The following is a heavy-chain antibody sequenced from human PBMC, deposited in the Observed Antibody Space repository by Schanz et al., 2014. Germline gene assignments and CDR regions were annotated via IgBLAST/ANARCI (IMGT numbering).Heavy chain of an antibody. CDR2: INPSGGTT. Sequence: QVQLVQSGPAVKKPGASMKVSCLASGYTFTTYYIHWVRQAPGQGLEWMGIINPSGGTTKYAQRFQGRVTMTWDTSTSTVSMELSSLRSEDTAVYYCASALTTWGGMDVWGQGTTVTVSS. D-gene: IGHD4-4*01. J-gene: IGHJ6*02. V-gene: IGHV1-46*01. CDR1: GYTFTTYY. CDR3: ASALTTWGGMDV.